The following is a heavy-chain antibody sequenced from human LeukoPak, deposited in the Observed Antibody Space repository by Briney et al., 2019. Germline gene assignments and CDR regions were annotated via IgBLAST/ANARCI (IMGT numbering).Heavy chain of an antibody. D-gene: IGHD3-3*01. V-gene: IGHV4-38-2*01. CDR1: GFTFSSYA. CDR2: IYHSGST. J-gene: IGHJ4*02. CDR3: ARITIFGVVIDY. Sequence: KTGGSLRLSCAASGFTFSSYAMSWVRQAPGKGLEWIGSIYHSGSTYYNPSLKSRVTISVDTSKNQFSLKLSSVTAADTAVYYCARITIFGVVIDYWGQGTLVTVSS.